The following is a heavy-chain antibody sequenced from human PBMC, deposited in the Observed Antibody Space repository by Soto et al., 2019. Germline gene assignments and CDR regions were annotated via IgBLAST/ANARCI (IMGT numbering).Heavy chain of an antibody. D-gene: IGHD6-13*01. Sequence: KPSETLSLTCTVSGGCISSGDYFWAWIRQPPGKGLEWIGTISYNGTTYFNPSLKSRVTISVDTSKNQFSLTLSSVTAADTAVYYCARASRGYSSSGGLDYWGQGTLVTVSS. CDR3: ARASRGYSSSGGLDY. CDR2: ISYNGTT. V-gene: IGHV4-39*07. J-gene: IGHJ4*02. CDR1: GGCISSGDYF.